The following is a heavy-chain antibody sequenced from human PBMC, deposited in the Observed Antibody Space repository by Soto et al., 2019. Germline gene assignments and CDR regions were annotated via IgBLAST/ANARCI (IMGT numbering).Heavy chain of an antibody. J-gene: IGHJ5*02. CDR1: GGTFSSYT. CDR2: IIPILGIA. CDR3: ARVTKGYSGYDYNWFDP. D-gene: IGHD5-12*01. Sequence: QVQLVQSGAEVQKPGSSVKVSCKASGGTFSSYTISWVRQAPGQGLEWMGRIIPILGIANYAQKFQGRVTITADKSTSTAYMELSSLRSEDTAVYYSARVTKGYSGYDYNWFDPWGQGTLVTVSS. V-gene: IGHV1-69*02.